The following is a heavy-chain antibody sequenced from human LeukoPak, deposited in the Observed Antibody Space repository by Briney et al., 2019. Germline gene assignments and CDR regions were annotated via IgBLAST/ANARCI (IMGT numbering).Heavy chain of an antibody. V-gene: IGHV4-59*01. J-gene: IGHJ5*02. Sequence: SETLSLTCTVSGGSISSYYWSWIRQPPGKGLEWIGYIYYSVSTNYNPSLKSRVTISVDTSKNQFSLKLSSVTAADTAVYYCARGDDFWSGYPGGGYNWFDPWGQGTLVTVSS. CDR2: IYYSVST. D-gene: IGHD3-3*01. CDR1: GGSISSYY. CDR3: ARGDDFWSGYPGGGYNWFDP.